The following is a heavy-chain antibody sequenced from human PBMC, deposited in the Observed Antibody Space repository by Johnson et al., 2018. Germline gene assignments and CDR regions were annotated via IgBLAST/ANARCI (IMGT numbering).Heavy chain of an antibody. CDR1: GYTFTSND. J-gene: IGHJ4*02. Sequence: QVQLVQSGAEVKKPGASVKVSCKASGYTFTSNDINWVRQAPGQGPERMGWMNPNSGNTDYAQKFQGRLTLTRNTPTSTAYLELSSRTSEDTAVYFCARNAPSDYWGQGTLVTVSS. CDR2: MNPNSGNT. CDR3: ARNAPSDY. D-gene: IGHD2-8*01. V-gene: IGHV1-8*01.